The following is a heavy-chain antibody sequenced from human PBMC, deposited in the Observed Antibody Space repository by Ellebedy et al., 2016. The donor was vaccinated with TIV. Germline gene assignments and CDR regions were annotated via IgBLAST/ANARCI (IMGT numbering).Heavy chain of an antibody. V-gene: IGHV3-33*08. Sequence: GESLKISXAASGFTFSSYAMSWVRQAPGKGLEWVAVIWHDGSDQRYADSVKGRFTISRDTSKNTVYLQMNSLRAEDTAVYYCARGNPPTTDLDYWGQGTVVTVSS. CDR1: GFTFSSYA. CDR2: IWHDGSDQ. D-gene: IGHD1-14*01. J-gene: IGHJ4*02. CDR3: ARGNPPTTDLDY.